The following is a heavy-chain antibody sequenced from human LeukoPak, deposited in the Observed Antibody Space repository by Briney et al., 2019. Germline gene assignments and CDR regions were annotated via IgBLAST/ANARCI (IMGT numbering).Heavy chain of an antibody. D-gene: IGHD4-17*01. V-gene: IGHV1-69*04. CDR3: ATLTTVPLYYYYGMDV. CDR2: IIPILGIA. J-gene: IGHJ6*02. Sequence: ASVKVSCKASGGTFSSYAISWVRQAPGQGLEWMGRIIPILGIANYAQKFLGRVTITADKSTSTAYMELSSLRSEDTAVYYCATLTTVPLYYYYGMDVWGQGTTVTVSS. CDR1: GGTFSSYA.